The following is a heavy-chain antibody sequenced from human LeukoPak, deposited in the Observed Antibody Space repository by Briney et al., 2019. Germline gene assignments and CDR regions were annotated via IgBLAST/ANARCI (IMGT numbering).Heavy chain of an antibody. V-gene: IGHV1-58*02. CDR2: IVVGSGNT. Sequence: ASVKVSCKASGFTFTSSAMQWVRQARGQRLEWIGWIVVGSGNTNYAQKFQERVTITRDMSTSTAYMELSSLRSEDTAVYYCAADVTMIRTDAFDIWGQGTMVTVSS. J-gene: IGHJ3*02. CDR3: AADVTMIRTDAFDI. CDR1: GFTFTSSA. D-gene: IGHD3-22*01.